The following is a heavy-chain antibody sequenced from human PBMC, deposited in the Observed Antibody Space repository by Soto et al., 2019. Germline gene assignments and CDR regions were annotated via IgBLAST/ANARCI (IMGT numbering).Heavy chain of an antibody. V-gene: IGHV1-69*01. CDR1: GGTFSSYA. Sequence: QVQLVQSGAEVKKPGSSVKVSCKASGGTFSSYAISWVRQAPGQGLEWMGGIIPIFGTANYAQKFQGRVTITEDESTSPAYMELSSLRSEDTAVYYCAGSAYDFWSGYFAFDYWGQGTLVTVSS. CDR3: AGSAYDFWSGYFAFDY. J-gene: IGHJ4*02. CDR2: IIPIFGTA. D-gene: IGHD3-3*01.